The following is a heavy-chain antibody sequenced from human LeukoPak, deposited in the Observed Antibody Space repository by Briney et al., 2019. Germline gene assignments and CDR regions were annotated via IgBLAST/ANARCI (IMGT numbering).Heavy chain of an antibody. CDR3: AKARGVVVVAAIAFDI. V-gene: IGHV3-30*18. D-gene: IGHD2-15*01. CDR2: ISYDGSNK. CDR1: GFTFSNYA. Sequence: GGSLRLSCATSGFTFSNYAMSWVRQAPGKGLEWVAVISYDGSNKYYADSVKGRFTISRDNSKNTLYLQMNSLRAEDTAVYYCAKARGVVVVAAIAFDIWGQGTMVTVSS. J-gene: IGHJ3*02.